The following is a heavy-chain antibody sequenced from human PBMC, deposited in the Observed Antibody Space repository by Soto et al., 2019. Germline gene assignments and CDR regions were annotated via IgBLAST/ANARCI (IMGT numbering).Heavy chain of an antibody. Sequence: DVQLVESGGDLVQPGGSLRLSCAASGFTFSNYDMHGVRQVTGKGLEWVSSIGKGGDTHYADSVKGRFTISRENAKNSLYLQMSSLRAGDTAVYYCVRDPAGHGMDVWGQGTTVTVSS. CDR1: GFTFSNYD. J-gene: IGHJ6*02. CDR2: IGKGGDT. V-gene: IGHV3-13*01. D-gene: IGHD3-10*01. CDR3: VRDPAGHGMDV.